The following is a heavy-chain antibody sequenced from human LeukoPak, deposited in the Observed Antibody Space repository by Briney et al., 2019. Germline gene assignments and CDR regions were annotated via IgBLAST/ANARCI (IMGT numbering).Heavy chain of an antibody. CDR3: ARGIGYCSGGSCYAYDY. V-gene: IGHV1-2*04. CDR1: GYTFTGYY. Sequence: ASVKVSCKASGYTFTGYYMHWVRQAPGQGLEWMGWINPNSGGTNYARKFQGWVTMTRDTSISTAYMELSRLRSDDTAVYYCARGIGYCSGGSCYAYDYWGQGTLVTVSS. CDR2: INPNSGGT. D-gene: IGHD2-15*01. J-gene: IGHJ4*02.